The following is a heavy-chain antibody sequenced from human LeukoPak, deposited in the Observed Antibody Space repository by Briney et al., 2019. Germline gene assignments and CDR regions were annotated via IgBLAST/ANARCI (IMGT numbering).Heavy chain of an antibody. Sequence: PGGSLRLSCAASGFTFSSYWMSWVRQAPGKGLEWVANIKQDGSEKYYVDSVKGRFTISRDNAKNSLYLQMNSLRAEDTAVYYCAREGYDFWSGQRNYFGYWGQGTLVTVSS. J-gene: IGHJ4*02. D-gene: IGHD3-3*01. CDR3: AREGYDFWSGQRNYFGY. V-gene: IGHV3-7*01. CDR1: GFTFSSYW. CDR2: IKQDGSEK.